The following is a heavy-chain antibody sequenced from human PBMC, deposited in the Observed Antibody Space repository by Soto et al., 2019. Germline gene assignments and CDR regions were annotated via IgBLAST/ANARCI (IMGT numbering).Heavy chain of an antibody. J-gene: IGHJ4*02. CDR2: ISAYNGNT. Sequence: ASVKVSCKXSGYTFTSYGISWVRQAPGQGLEWMGWISAYNGNTNYAQKLQGRVTMTTDTSTSTAYMELRSLRSDDTAAYYCARDVAVAGTDPWDYWGQGTLVTVSS. V-gene: IGHV1-18*04. CDR3: ARDVAVAGTDPWDY. D-gene: IGHD6-19*01. CDR1: GYTFTSYG.